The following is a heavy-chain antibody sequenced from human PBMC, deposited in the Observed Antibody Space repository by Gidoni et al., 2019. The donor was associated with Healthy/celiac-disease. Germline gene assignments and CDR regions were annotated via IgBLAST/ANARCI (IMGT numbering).Heavy chain of an antibody. Sequence: QLQLQESGPGLVKPSETMSLTCTASGASISSCTYSWGWIRQPPGKGLEWIGSIYYSGSTFYNPSLKSRVTISVDTSKDQFSLKLSSVTAADTAVYYCAVTYGSATYYFDYWGQGTLVTVSS. CDR2: IYYSGST. CDR1: GASISSCTYS. CDR3: AVTYGSATYYFDY. V-gene: IGHV4-39*01. J-gene: IGHJ4*02. D-gene: IGHD3-10*01.